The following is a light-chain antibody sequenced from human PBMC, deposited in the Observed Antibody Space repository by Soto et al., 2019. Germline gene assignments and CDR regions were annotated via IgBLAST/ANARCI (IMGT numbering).Light chain of an antibody. CDR2: GAS. CDR1: QSYGSSF. CDR3: QQRSNRPRT. V-gene: IGKV3D-20*02. J-gene: IGKJ1*01. Sequence: IVWTQSPGTLSLSPGDRATLSCRASQSYGSSFLAWYEQKPGQAPRLLIYGASSRATGIPDRFSGSGSGTDFTLTISRLEPEDFAVYYCQQRSNRPRTFGQGTKVDIK.